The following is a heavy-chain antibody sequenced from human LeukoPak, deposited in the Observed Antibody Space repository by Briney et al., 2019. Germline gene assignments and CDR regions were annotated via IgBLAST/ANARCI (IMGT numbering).Heavy chain of an antibody. V-gene: IGHV4-59*01. Sequence: SETLSLTCTVSGGSIRSYYWSWIRQPPGKRLEWIGYLYHSGNTNYNPSLKSRVSTSVDTSKNQFSLKLSSVTAADTAVYYCARVVRTRHFDYWGQGTLVTVSS. CDR2: LYHSGNT. J-gene: IGHJ4*02. CDR3: ARVVRTRHFDY. D-gene: IGHD2-2*01. CDR1: GGSIRSYY.